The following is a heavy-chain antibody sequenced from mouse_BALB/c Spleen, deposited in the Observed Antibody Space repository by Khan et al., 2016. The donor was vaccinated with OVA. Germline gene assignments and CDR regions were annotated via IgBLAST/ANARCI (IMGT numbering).Heavy chain of an antibody. D-gene: IGHD2-13*01. CDR3: ARDFYGDPFAY. Sequence: EVELVESGGGLVKPGGSLKLSCAASGFTFSDYYMYWVRQTPEKRLEWVATISDGGSYTYYPDSVKGRFTISRDDVKNNLYLQMSSLKSEDTALYYCARDFYGDPFAYWGQGTLVTVSA. CDR1: GFTFSDYY. J-gene: IGHJ3*01. CDR2: ISDGGSYT. V-gene: IGHV5-4*02.